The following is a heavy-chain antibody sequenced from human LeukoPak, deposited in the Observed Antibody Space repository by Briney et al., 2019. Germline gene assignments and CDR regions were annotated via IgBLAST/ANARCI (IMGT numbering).Heavy chain of an antibody. D-gene: IGHD2-21*01. CDR2: IYYSGST. Sequence: KPSETLSLTCTVSGGSISSYYWSWIRQPPGKGLEWIGYIYYSGSTNYNPSLKSRVTISVDTSKNQFSLKLSSVTAADTAVYYCARAPAFAYCGGDCYLDYWGQGTLVTVSP. V-gene: IGHV4-59*01. CDR3: ARAPAFAYCGGDCYLDY. J-gene: IGHJ4*02. CDR1: GGSISSYY.